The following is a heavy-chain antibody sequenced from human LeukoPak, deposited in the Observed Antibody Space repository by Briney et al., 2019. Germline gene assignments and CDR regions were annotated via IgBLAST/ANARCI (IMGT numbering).Heavy chain of an antibody. CDR2: IYYSGST. CDR3: ASLFSPRRFDP. CDR1: GGSISSNSHY. J-gene: IGHJ5*02. V-gene: IGHV4-39*07. Sequence: SETLSLTCTVSGGSISSNSHYWGWIRQPPGKGLEWIGSIYYSGSTYYNPSLKSRVTISVDTSRNQFSLKLSSVTAADTAVYYCASLFSPRRFDPWGQGTLVTVSS.